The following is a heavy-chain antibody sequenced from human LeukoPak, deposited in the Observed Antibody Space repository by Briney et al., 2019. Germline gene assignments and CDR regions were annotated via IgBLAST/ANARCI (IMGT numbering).Heavy chain of an antibody. CDR1: GGSVSSNNW. D-gene: IGHD3-22*01. J-gene: IGHJ4*01. CDR3: ATYYDSIGYRFDN. Sequence: SGTLSLTCTVSGGSVSSNNWWSWVRQPPGKGLEWIGEVLHSGSTNSNPSLKGRVTMSIDKSKNQYSLKLTSVTAADTAVYYCATYYDSIGYRFDNWGQGTLVTVSS. V-gene: IGHV4-4*02. CDR2: VLHSGST.